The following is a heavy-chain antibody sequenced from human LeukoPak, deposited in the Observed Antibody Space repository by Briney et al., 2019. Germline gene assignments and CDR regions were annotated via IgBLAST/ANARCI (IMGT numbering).Heavy chain of an antibody. D-gene: IGHD6-19*01. CDR3: AREGHSSGWSAFDY. CDR1: GVSISSGSNY. J-gene: IGHJ4*02. Sequence: PSETLSLTCSVSGVSISSGSNYWGWIRQPPGKTLEWIGSIYSSGSTHYNPSLKSRVIILIDTAKNHFSLNLSSGTAADTAVYYCAREGHSSGWSAFDYWGQGTLVAVSS. V-gene: IGHV4-39*07. CDR2: IYSSGST.